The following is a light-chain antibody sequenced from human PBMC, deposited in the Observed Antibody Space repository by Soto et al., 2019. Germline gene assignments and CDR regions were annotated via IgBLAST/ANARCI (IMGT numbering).Light chain of an antibody. CDR1: QSITNW. V-gene: IGKV1-5*01. CDR3: HQRGSWPRGT. J-gene: IGKJ1*01. Sequence: DIQMTQSPSTLSASVGDRFPITCMASQSITNWLAWYQQKPGKAPKLLIYDASSLESGVPSRFSGSGSGTEFTLTISSLEPEDFAVYYCHQRGSWPRGTVGQGTQVDIK. CDR2: DAS.